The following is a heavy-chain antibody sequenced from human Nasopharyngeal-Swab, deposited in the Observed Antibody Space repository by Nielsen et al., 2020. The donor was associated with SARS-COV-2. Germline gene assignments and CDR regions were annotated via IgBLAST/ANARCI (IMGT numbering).Heavy chain of an antibody. D-gene: IGHD2-15*01. CDR3: ARLAARDILFDP. V-gene: IGHV3-48*03. J-gene: IGHJ5*02. CDR2: ISNSASSI. Sequence: WIRQPPGKGLEWVSFISNSASSIYYADSVKGRFTVSRDNAKNSLYLQMNSLRAEDTALYYCARLAARDILFDPWGQGTLVTVSS.